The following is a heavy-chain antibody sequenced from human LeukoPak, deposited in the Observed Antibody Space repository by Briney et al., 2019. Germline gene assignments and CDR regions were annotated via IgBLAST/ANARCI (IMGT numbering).Heavy chain of an antibody. J-gene: IGHJ4*02. Sequence: GASVKVSCKASGYTFNSYYMHWVRQAPGQGLEWMGIINPSGGSTSYAQKFQGRVTMTRDMSTSTVYMELSSLRSEDTAVYYCAIWGLVTPFDYWGQGTLVTVSS. CDR2: INPSGGST. V-gene: IGHV1-46*02. CDR1: GYTFNSYY. D-gene: IGHD3/OR15-3a*01. CDR3: AIWGLVTPFDY.